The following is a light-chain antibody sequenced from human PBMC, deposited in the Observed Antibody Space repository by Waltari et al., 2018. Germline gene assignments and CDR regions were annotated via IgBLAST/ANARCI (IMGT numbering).Light chain of an antibody. CDR3: ASWDDTLNGPV. J-gene: IGLJ3*02. CDR1: SSTVGGNP. Sequence: QSVLTQPPSASGAPGQRVTISCSASSSTVGGNPVSWYQQLPGTAPQLLIRNNNRRPSGVPKRFSGSKSGTSASLAISGLQSEDEAYYYCASWDDTLNGPVFGGGTKLTVL. V-gene: IGLV1-44*01. CDR2: NNN.